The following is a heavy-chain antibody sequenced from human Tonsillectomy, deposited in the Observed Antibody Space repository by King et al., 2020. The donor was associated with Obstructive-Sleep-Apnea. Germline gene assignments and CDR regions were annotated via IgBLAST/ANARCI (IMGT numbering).Heavy chain of an antibody. CDR2: ISYDGSNK. CDR1: GFTFSSYA. V-gene: IGHV3-30-3*01. CDR3: AGDISGSYVGTLGY. J-gene: IGHJ4*02. Sequence: VQLVESGGGVVQPGRSLRLSCAASGFTFSSYAMHWVRQAPGKGLEWVAVISYDGSNKYYADSVKGRFTISRDNSKNTLYLQMNSLRAEDTAVYYCAGDISGSYVGTLGYWGPGTLVTVSS. D-gene: IGHD1-26*01.